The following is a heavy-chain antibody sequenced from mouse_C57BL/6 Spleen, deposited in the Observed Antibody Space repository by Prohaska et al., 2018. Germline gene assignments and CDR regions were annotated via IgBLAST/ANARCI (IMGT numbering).Heavy chain of an antibody. CDR2: LNSDGSAI. D-gene: IGHD1-3*01. CDR1: GFTFSGFW. CDR3: SLHDALPILAVVSTQSTWEDLLDPQYF. J-gene: IGHJ1*01. V-gene: IGHV11-2*01. Sequence: EVQLLETGGGLVQPGGSRGLSCEGSGFTFSGFWMSWVRQTPGKTLAWIGELNSDGSAINYAPSIKDRCTIIRDNDKSILYLKIRTTTENYTLSYTLSLHDALPILAVVSTQSTWEDLLDPQYF.